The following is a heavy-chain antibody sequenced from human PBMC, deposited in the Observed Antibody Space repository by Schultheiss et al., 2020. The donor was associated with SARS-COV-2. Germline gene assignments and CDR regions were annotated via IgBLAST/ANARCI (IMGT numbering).Heavy chain of an antibody. CDR2: ISSNSSTI. CDR1: GFTFSSYS. V-gene: IGHV3-48*02. CDR3: AREGGWYTLY. D-gene: IGHD6-19*01. Sequence: GGSLRLSCAASGFTFSSYSMNWVRQAPGKGLEWVSYISSNSSTIYYADSVKGRFTNARDNANNSLYLQMNRLRDEDTAVYYCAREGGWYTLYWGQGSLVTV. J-gene: IGHJ4*02.